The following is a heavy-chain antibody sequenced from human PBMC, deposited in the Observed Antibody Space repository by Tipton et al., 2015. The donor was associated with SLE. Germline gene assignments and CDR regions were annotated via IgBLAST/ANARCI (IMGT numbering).Heavy chain of an antibody. J-gene: IGHJ4*02. CDR2: ISGSGGST. CDR3: AKDSANWGIAGHYFDY. Sequence: SLRLSCAASGFTFSSYAMSWVRQAPGKGLEWVSAISGSGGSTYYADSVKGRFTISRDNSKNTLYLQMNSLRAEDTAVYYCAKDSANWGIAGHYFDYWGQGTLVTVSS. V-gene: IGHV3-23*01. D-gene: IGHD7-27*01. CDR1: GFTFSSYA.